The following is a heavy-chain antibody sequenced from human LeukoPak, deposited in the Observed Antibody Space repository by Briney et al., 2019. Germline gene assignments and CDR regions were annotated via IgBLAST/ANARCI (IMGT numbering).Heavy chain of an antibody. V-gene: IGHV3-48*01. D-gene: IGHD3-16*02. CDR1: GFTFSSYS. J-gene: IGHJ4*02. Sequence: GGSLRLSCAASGFTFSSYSMNWVRQAPGKGLEWVSYISSNSSTIYYADSVKGRFTISRDNAKNLLYLQMNSLRAEDTAVYYCARAPSIVDYWGQGTLVTVSS. CDR3: ARAPSIVDY. CDR2: ISSNSSTI.